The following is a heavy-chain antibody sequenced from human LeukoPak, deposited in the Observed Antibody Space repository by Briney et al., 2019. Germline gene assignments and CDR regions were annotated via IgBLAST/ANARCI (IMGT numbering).Heavy chain of an antibody. D-gene: IGHD6-19*01. J-gene: IGHJ4*02. CDR3: ARHPSSSGWYYGFDY. CDR1: GGSFSGYY. CDR2: INHSGST. Sequence: PSETLSLTCAVYGGSFSGYYWSWIRQPPGKGLEWIGEINHSGSTNYNPSLKSRVTISVDTSKNQFSLKLSSVTAADTAVYYCARHPSSSGWYYGFDYWGQGTLVTVSS. V-gene: IGHV4-34*01.